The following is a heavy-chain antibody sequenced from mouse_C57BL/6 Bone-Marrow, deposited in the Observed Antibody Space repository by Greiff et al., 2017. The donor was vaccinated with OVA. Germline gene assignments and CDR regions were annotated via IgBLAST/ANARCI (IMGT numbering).Heavy chain of an antibody. V-gene: IGHV3-8*01. CDR1: GYSITSDY. CDR2: ISYSGST. Sequence: ESGPGLAKPSQTLSLTCSVTGYSITSDYWNWIRKFPGNKLEYMGYISYSGSTYYNPSLKSRISITRDTSKNQYYLQLNSVTTEDTATYYCARFPYYYGSSHYYYAMDYWGQGTSVTVSS. J-gene: IGHJ4*01. CDR3: ARFPYYYGSSHYYYAMDY. D-gene: IGHD1-1*01.